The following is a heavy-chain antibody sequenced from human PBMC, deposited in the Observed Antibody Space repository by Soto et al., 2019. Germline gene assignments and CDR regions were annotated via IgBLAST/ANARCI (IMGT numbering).Heavy chain of an antibody. D-gene: IGHD3-10*01. J-gene: IGHJ6*02. CDR2: IKSKTDGGTT. Sequence: EVQLVESGGGLVKPGGSLRHTCAASGFTFSNAWMSWVRQAPGKGLEWVGRIKSKTDGGTTDYAAPEKGRFTISRDDSKNTLYLQMNSLKTEDIAVYYCSTDGFRLLWFGESDYCSGMDVWCQGTTVTVSS. V-gene: IGHV3-15*01. CDR3: STDGFRLLWFGESDYCSGMDV. CDR1: GFTFSNAW.